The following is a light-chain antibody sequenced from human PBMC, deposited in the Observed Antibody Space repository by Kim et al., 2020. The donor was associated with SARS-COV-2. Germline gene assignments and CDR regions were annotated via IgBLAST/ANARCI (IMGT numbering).Light chain of an antibody. CDR2: EVH. Sequence: QPVLTQPASVSASPGQSITISCTGTNSDVGKYDSVSWYQQHPGKAPKVIIFEVHKRPSWVSDRFSGSKSANTASLTISGLQSEDEADYYCCSYAGRNIYVFGTGTKVTVL. V-gene: IGLV2-23*02. CDR3: CSYAGRNIYV. CDR1: NSDVGKYDS. J-gene: IGLJ1*01.